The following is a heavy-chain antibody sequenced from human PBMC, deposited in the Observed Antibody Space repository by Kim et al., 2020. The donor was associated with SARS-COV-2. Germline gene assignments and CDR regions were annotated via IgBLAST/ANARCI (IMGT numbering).Heavy chain of an antibody. V-gene: IGHV6-1*01. Sequence: SQTLSLTCAMSGDSVSSNRAAWNWVRQSPSRGLEWLGRTFYRSKWYNEYALSVKSRIAINPDTSNNQFSLHLNSVTPEDTALYYCAREDYTGDSRCFDYWGQGTLLTVSS. D-gene: IGHD2-21*02. CDR3: AREDYTGDSRCFDY. CDR2: TFYRSKWYN. J-gene: IGHJ4*02. CDR1: GDSVSSNRAA.